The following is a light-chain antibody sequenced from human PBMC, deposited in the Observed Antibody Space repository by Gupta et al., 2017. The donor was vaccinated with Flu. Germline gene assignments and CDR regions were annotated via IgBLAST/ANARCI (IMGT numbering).Light chain of an antibody. Sequence: DIGDYKYVSLYQQYPGTAPKLIIYEVSNRPSHVSSRFSGSKSGNTASLTISGLQAEDEADYFCSSYATTNTLVFGSGTALTV. CDR1: DIGDYKY. CDR2: EVS. CDR3: SSYATTNTLV. J-gene: IGLJ1*01. V-gene: IGLV2-14*01.